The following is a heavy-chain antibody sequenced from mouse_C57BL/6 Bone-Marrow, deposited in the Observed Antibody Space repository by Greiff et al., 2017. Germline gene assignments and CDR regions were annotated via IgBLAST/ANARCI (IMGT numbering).Heavy chain of an antibody. J-gene: IGHJ2*01. CDR1: GYTFTNYW. CDR2: IYPGGGYT. V-gene: IGHV1-63*01. D-gene: IGHD2-1*01. CDR3: ARMRGNYPFYFDY. Sequence: QVQLQQSGAELVRPGTSVKMSCKASGYTFTNYWIGWAKQRPGHGLEWIGDIYPGGGYTNYNEKFKGKATLTADKSSSTAYMQFSSLTSEDSAIYYCARMRGNYPFYFDYWSQGTTLTVSS.